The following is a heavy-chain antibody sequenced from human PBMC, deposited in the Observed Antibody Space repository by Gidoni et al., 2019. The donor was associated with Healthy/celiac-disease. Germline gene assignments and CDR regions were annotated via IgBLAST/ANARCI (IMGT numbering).Heavy chain of an antibody. CDR2: IIPIFGTA. V-gene: IGHV1-69*01. J-gene: IGHJ5*02. D-gene: IGHD4-17*01. CDR1: GGTFSSYA. Sequence: QAQMVQSGAEVKKPGSSVKVSCKASGGTFSSYAISWVRQAPGQGLEWMGGIIPIFGTANYAQNFQGRVTITADESTSTAYMELSSLRSEDTAVYYCARRLEWSYGDYVGAAWGQGTLVTVSS. CDR3: ARRLEWSYGDYVGAA.